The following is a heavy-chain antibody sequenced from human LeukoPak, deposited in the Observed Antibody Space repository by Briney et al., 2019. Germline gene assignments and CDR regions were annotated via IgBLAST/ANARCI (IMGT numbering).Heavy chain of an antibody. CDR2: IKQDGSEK. J-gene: IGHJ4*02. V-gene: IGHV3-7*03. Sequence: PGGSLRLSCAASGFTFSSYWMSWVRQAPGEGLEWVANIKQDGSEKYYVDSVKGRFTISRDNAKNSLYLQMNSLRAEDTAVYYCARLPLAAAGPFDYWGQGTLVTVSS. CDR3: ARLPLAAAGPFDY. CDR1: GFTFSSYW. D-gene: IGHD6-13*01.